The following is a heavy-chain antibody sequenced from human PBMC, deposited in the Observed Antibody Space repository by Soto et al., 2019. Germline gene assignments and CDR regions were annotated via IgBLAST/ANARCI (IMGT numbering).Heavy chain of an antibody. J-gene: IGHJ6*02. CDR1: GYIFSNFG. CDR3: ATDASSWFYYYYGMDV. Sequence: IYLVQSGPEVRKPGASVKVSCKAPGYIFSNFGISWVRQAPGQGLEWMGWISGYNDNTNYAQKFQGRVRMTTAISTSTAYMELTTLRSEDTAVYYCATDASSWFYYYYGMDVWGQGTKVTVSS. D-gene: IGHD2-2*01. CDR2: ISGYNDNT. V-gene: IGHV1-18*01.